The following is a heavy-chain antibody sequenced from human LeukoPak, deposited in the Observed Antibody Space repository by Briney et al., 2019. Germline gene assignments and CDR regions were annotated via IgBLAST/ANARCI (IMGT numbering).Heavy chain of an antibody. J-gene: IGHJ3*02. CDR3: ARVRPPDPHGPLDAFDI. Sequence: SVKVSCKASGGTFSSYAISWVRQAPGQGLEWMGGIIPIFGTANYAQKFQGRVTITADESTSTAYMELSSLRSEDTAVYYCARVRPPDPHGPLDAFDIWGQGTMVTVSS. CDR1: GGTFSSYA. V-gene: IGHV1-69*13. CDR2: IIPIFGTA.